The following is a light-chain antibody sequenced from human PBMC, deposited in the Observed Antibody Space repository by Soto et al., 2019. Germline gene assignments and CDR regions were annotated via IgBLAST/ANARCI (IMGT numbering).Light chain of an antibody. CDR2: EVS. J-gene: IGLJ1*01. CDR3: SSYAGSNSYV. V-gene: IGLV2-8*01. Sequence: QSVLTQPPSASGSPGQSVTISCTGTSSDVGGYNYVSWYQQHPGKAPKLMIYEVSKRPSGVPDRFSGSKSGNTASLTVSGLLAEDEADYYCSSYAGSNSYVFGTGTKDTVL. CDR1: SSDVGGYNY.